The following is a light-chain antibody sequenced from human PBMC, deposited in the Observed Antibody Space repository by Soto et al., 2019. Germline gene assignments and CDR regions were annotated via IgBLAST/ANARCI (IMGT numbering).Light chain of an antibody. J-gene: IGKJ3*01. CDR3: QQYNKWPPRFT. CDR2: GAS. V-gene: IGKV3-15*01. CDR1: QSVSSD. Sequence: EMVMTQSPATLSVSPGERATLSCRASQSVSSDLAWYQQRPGQAPSLLIYGASTRATGIPARFSGSGSGTEFTLTISSLQSEDVAVYYCQQYNKWPPRFTFGPGTKVEIK.